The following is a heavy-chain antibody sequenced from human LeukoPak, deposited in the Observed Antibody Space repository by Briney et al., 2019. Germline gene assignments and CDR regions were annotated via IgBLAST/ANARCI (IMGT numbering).Heavy chain of an antibody. CDR1: GYRFSNYW. V-gene: IGHV5-51*01. CDR2: IYPGDSDT. J-gene: IGHJ4*02. Sequence: GESLKISCQGSGYRFSNYWIGWVRQMPGKGLEYMGIIYPGDSDTKYSPSFQGQVTFSADKSINTAYLQWTSLKASDTAIYYCARQYYYDQSAHDPFDYWGQGTLVTVSS. CDR3: ARQYYYDQSAHDPFDY. D-gene: IGHD3-22*01.